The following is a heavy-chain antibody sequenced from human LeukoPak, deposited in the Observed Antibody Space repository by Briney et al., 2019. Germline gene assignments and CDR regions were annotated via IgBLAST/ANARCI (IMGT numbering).Heavy chain of an antibody. V-gene: IGHV4-38-2*01. J-gene: IGHJ6*04. CDR3: ARSPGGMDV. CDR1: GYSISSGYY. Sequence: SEALSLTCAVSGYSISSGYYWGWIRQPPGKGLEWIGSIYHSGSTYYNPSLKSRVTISVDTSKNQFSLKVSSVTAADTAVYYCARSPGGMDVWGKGTAVTVSS. CDR2: IYHSGST.